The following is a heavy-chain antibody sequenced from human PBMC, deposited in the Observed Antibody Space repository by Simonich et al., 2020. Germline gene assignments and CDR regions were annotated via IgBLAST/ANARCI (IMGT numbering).Heavy chain of an antibody. V-gene: IGHV3-74*01. J-gene: IGHJ4*02. CDR1: GFTFSSYW. CDR2: INSDGSGT. D-gene: IGHD6-13*01. CDR3: ARGGWSSSWYY. Sequence: EVQMVESGGGLVQPGGSLRLSCAASGFTFSSYWMHWDRQAPGKGLEGASHINSDGSGTSYAYSFKEQFTNARDNAKNTLNLQMNRQRAEDTGVYYCARGGWSSSWYYWGQGTLVTVSS.